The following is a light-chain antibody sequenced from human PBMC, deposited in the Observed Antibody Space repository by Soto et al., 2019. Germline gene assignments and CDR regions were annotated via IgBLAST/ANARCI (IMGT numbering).Light chain of an antibody. CDR3: QQDNSFPLT. Sequence: DIQMTQSPSSVSASVGDRATITCRASQDISSWLAWYQQKPGKAPTLLIYAASSLPSGVPSRFSGSGSGTEFTLTISSLQPEDFATSSCQQDNSFPLTFGGGTKVDIK. CDR1: QDISSW. CDR2: AAS. V-gene: IGKV1D-12*01. J-gene: IGKJ4*01.